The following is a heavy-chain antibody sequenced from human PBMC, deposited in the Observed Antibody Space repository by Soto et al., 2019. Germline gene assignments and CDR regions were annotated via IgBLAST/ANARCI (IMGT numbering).Heavy chain of an antibody. Sequence: GGSLRLSCAASGFTFSSYAMSWVRQAPGKGLEWVSAISGSGGSTYYADSVKGRFTISRDNSKNTLYLQMNSLRAEDTAVYYCAKDLSKIRGSYLDYWGQGTLVTVSS. CDR1: GFTFSSYA. D-gene: IGHD1-26*01. CDR3: AKDLSKIRGSYLDY. CDR2: ISGSGGST. V-gene: IGHV3-23*01. J-gene: IGHJ4*02.